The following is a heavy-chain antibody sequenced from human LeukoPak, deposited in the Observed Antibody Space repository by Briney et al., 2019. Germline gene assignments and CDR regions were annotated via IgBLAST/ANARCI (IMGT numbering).Heavy chain of an antibody. Sequence: GGSLRLSCAASGFTFSSYSMNWVRQVPGKGLEWVSYISSSSSTIYYADSVKGRFTISRDNAKNSLYLQMNSLRAEDTAVYYCARDGSYGSGSYYPLQYFQHWGQGTLVTVSS. CDR3: ARDGSYGSGSYYPLQYFQH. CDR2: ISSSSSTI. J-gene: IGHJ1*01. D-gene: IGHD3-10*01. V-gene: IGHV3-48*04. CDR1: GFTFSSYS.